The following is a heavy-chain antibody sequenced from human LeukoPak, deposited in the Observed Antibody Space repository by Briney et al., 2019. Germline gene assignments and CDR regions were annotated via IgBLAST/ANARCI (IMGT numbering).Heavy chain of an antibody. J-gene: IGHJ4*02. D-gene: IGHD5-18*01. Sequence: GGSLRLSCAASGFTVSSNYMSWVRQAPGKGLEWVSVIYSGGSTYYADSVKGRFTISRDNSKNTLYLQMNSLRAEDTAVYYCAKDPLVTEYYFDYWGQGTLVTVSS. CDR1: GFTVSSNY. CDR3: AKDPLVTEYYFDY. CDR2: IYSGGST. V-gene: IGHV3-53*01.